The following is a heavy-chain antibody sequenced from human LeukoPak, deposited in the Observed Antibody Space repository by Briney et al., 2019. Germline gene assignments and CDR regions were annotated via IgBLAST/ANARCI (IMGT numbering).Heavy chain of an antibody. V-gene: IGHV3-30*18. CDR2: ISYDGSNK. J-gene: IGHJ4*02. CDR1: GFTFSSYG. CDR3: AKDRRRYCSGGSCYVDYFDY. Sequence: GGSLRLSCAASGFTFSSYGMHWVRQAPGKGLEWVAVISYDGSNKYYADSVKGRFTISGDNSKNTLYLQMNSLRAEDTAVYYCAKDRRRYCSGGSCYVDYFDYWGQGTLVTVSS. D-gene: IGHD2-15*01.